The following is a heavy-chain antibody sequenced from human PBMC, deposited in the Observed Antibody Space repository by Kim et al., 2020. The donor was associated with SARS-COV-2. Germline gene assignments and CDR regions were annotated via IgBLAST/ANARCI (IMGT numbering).Heavy chain of an antibody. D-gene: IGHD3-3*01. Sequence: ASSVEGRFTITRDNAKNSLYLQMNSLRAEDTAVYYCARGAVKSLRYGMDVWGQGTTVTVSS. V-gene: IGHV3-21*01. CDR3: ARGAVKSLRYGMDV. J-gene: IGHJ6*02.